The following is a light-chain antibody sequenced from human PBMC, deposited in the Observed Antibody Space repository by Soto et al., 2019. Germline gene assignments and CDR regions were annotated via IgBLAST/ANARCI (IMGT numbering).Light chain of an antibody. V-gene: IGLV4-69*02. Sequence: QSVLTQSPSASASLGASVKLTCTLSSGHSSNAIAWHQQQPEKGPRYLMKLNSDGRYSKGDGIPDRFSGSSSGAERYLTISSLQSEDEADYYCQTWGTGIHVFGTGTKSPS. CDR1: SGHSSNA. CDR2: LNSDGRY. CDR3: QTWGTGIHV. J-gene: IGLJ1*01.